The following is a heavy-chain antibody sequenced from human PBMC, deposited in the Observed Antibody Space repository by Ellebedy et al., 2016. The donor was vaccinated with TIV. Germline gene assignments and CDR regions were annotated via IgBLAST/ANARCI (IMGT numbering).Heavy chain of an antibody. CDR3: ASSPSQGY. J-gene: IGHJ4*02. Sequence: PGGSLRLSCAASGFTVSNNYMSWVRQAPGKGLEWVSVIYSGGNTFYAESVKGRFTISRDSSQNTLYLQMDSLRAEETAVYYCASSPSQGYWGQGTLVTVSS. V-gene: IGHV3-53*01. CDR2: IYSGGNT. CDR1: GFTVSNNY.